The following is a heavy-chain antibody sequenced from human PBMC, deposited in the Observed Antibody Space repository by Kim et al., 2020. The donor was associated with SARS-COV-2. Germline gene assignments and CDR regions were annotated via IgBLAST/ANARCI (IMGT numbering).Heavy chain of an antibody. V-gene: IGHV3-23*01. J-gene: IGHJ3*02. D-gene: IGHD6-19*01. CDR1: GFTFSSYG. CDR3: AKVRSSGWYLGHDAFDI. CDR2: VSGSGSST. Sequence: GGSLRLSCAASGFTFSSYGMTWVRQGPGKGLECVSAVSGSGSSTYYVDSVKGRFTISRDNTQNTLYLQMNSLRAEDTAVYYCAKVRSSGWYLGHDAFDIWGQGTMVTVSS.